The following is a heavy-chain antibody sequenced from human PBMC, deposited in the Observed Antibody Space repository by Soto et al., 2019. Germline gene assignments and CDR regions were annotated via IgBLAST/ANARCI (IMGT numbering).Heavy chain of an antibody. CDR2: SRNKANSYST. CDR3: ARFSGSYTRGLGY. V-gene: IGHV3-72*01. D-gene: IGHD1-26*01. J-gene: IGHJ4*02. Sequence: EVQLVESGGGLVQPGGSLRLSCAASGFTFSDHYMDWVRQAPGKGLEWVGRSRNKANSYSTEYAASVKGRFTISRDESKNALYLQMNSLKTEDTAVYYWARFSGSYTRGLGYWGQGALVTVSS. CDR1: GFTFSDHY.